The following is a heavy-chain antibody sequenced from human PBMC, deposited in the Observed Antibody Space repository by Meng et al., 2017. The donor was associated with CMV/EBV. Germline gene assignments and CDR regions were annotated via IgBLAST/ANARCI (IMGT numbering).Heavy chain of an antibody. J-gene: IGHJ4*02. CDR3: ARAVAGTAGDSDY. V-gene: IGHV3-48*04. CDR2: ISSSSSTI. CDR1: GFTFSSYS. D-gene: IGHD6-19*01. Sequence: GGSLRLSCAASGFTFSSYSMNWVRQAPGKGLEWVSYISSSSSTIYYADSVKGRFTISRDNAKNSLHLQMNSLRAEDTAVYYCARAVAGTAGDSDYWGQGTLVTVSS.